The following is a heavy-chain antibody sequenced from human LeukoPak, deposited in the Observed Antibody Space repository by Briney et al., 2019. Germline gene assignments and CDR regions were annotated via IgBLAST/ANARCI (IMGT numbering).Heavy chain of an antibody. J-gene: IGHJ4*02. Sequence: GEALKISCKSAGYTFSSYWIGWGRPMPGKGLEWMGIIHPGESDTRYSPSFQGQVTISANKSISTAYLQWSSLKASDTAMYYCARAVVRGGAPLDYWGQGTLVTVSS. CDR3: ARAVVRGGAPLDY. D-gene: IGHD3-10*01. CDR2: IHPGESDT. CDR1: GYTFSSYW. V-gene: IGHV5-51*01.